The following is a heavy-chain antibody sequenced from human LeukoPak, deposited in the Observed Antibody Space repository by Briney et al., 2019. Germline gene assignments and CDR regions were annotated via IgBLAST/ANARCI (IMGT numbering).Heavy chain of an antibody. V-gene: IGHV4-61*01. CDR3: ARMYSSSWYTPINAFNI. Sequence: SETLSLTCTVSGGSVSSGSYYWSWIRQPPGKGLEWIGYIYYSGSTNYNPSLKSRVTISVDTSKNQFSLKLGSVTAADTAAYYCARMYSSSWYTPINAFNIWGQGTMVTVSS. CDR1: GGSVSSGSYY. D-gene: IGHD6-13*01. J-gene: IGHJ3*02. CDR2: IYYSGST.